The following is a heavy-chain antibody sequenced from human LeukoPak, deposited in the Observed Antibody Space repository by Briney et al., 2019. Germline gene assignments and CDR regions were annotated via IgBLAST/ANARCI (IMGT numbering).Heavy chain of an antibody. J-gene: IGHJ4*02. CDR3: ARTRYYYNSRSYGPPYYFDY. CDR2: INHSGST. Sequence: SETLSLTCAVYGGSFSGYYWSWIRQPPGKGLEWIGEINHSGSTNYNPSLKSRVTISVDTSKNQFSLKLSSVTAADTAVYYCARTRYYYNSRSYGPPYYFDYWGQGTLVTVSS. CDR1: GGSFSGYY. D-gene: IGHD3-10*01. V-gene: IGHV4-34*01.